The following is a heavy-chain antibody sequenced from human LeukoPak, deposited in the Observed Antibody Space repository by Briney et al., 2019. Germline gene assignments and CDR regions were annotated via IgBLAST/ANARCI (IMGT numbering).Heavy chain of an antibody. CDR3: ARDRGYSYGYFDY. V-gene: IGHV1-69*04. J-gene: IGHJ4*02. CDR1: GGTFSSYA. D-gene: IGHD5-18*01. Sequence: SVKVSCKASGGTFSSYAISWVRQAPGQGLEWMGRIIPILGIANYAQKLQGRVTMTTGTSTSTAYMELRSLRSDDTAVYYCARDRGYSYGYFDYWGQGTLVTVSS. CDR2: IIPILGIA.